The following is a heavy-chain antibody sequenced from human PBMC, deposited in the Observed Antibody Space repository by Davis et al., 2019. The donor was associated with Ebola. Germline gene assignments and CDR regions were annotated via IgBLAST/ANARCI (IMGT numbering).Heavy chain of an antibody. Sequence: GGSLRLSCAASGFTFSGSAMHWVRQASGKGLEWVGRIRSKANSYATAYAASVKGRFTISRDDSKNTAYLQMNSLKTEDTAVYYCAKAPVRFLEWFTTDYWGKGTLVTVSS. CDR3: AKAPVRFLEWFTTDY. CDR2: IRSKANSYAT. CDR1: GFTFSGSA. J-gene: IGHJ4*02. V-gene: IGHV3-73*01. D-gene: IGHD3-3*01.